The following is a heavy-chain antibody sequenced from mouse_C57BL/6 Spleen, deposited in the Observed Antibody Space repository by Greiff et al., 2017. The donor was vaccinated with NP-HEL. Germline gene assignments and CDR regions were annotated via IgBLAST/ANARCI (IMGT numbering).Heavy chain of an antibody. CDR3: ASRQLRPSMDY. V-gene: IGHV1-50*01. CDR2: IDPSDSYT. CDR1: GYTFTSYW. Sequence: QVQLQQSGAELVKPGASVKLSCKASGYTFTSYWMQWVKQRPGQGLEWIGEIDPSDSYTNYNQKFKGKATLTVDTSSSTAYMQLSSLTSEDSAVYYCASRQLRPSMDYWGQGTSVTVSS. J-gene: IGHJ4*01. D-gene: IGHD3-2*02.